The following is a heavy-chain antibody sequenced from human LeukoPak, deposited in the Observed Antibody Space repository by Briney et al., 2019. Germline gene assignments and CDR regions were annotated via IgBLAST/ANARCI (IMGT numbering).Heavy chain of an antibody. V-gene: IGHV3-30-3*01. CDR2: ITYDGSNK. CDR1: GFTFSSYA. D-gene: IGHD2-8*01. Sequence: GRSLRLSCAASGFTFSSYAMHWVRQAPGKGLEWVAVITYDGSNKYYADSVKGRFTISRDNSKNTLYLQMNSLRAEDTAVYYCARRDIVLIGGLDPWGQGTLVTVSS. J-gene: IGHJ5*02. CDR3: ARRDIVLIGGLDP.